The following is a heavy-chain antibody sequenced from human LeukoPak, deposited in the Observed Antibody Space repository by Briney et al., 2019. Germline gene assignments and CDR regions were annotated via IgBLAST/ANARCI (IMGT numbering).Heavy chain of an antibody. J-gene: IGHJ3*02. CDR1: GGSVSSYY. D-gene: IGHD1-26*01. Sequence: SETLSLTCTVSGGSVSSYYWSWIRQPPGEGLEWIAYIHNSGSTNYNLSLKTRVTISVDTSKNQFSLKLSSVTAADTAVYYCARDWEGFNFDIWGQGTMVTVSS. V-gene: IGHV4-59*02. CDR3: ARDWEGFNFDI. CDR2: IHNSGST.